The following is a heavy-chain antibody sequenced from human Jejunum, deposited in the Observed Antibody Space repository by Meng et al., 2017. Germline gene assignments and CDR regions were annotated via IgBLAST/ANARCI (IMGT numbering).Heavy chain of an antibody. V-gene: IGHV1-69*01. J-gene: IGHJ5*02. CDR2: IIPAFGAP. Sequence: GGEVRSPGSLLKVSCKAPGGHFNSNATSWVRQAPGEGIEWMGGIIPAFGAPNHAQKFQGRVRITADESTTTAYMELSSLRSEDTAVYFCARVERTYYDYVWGLGRFDPWGQGTLVTVSS. CDR3: ARVERTYYDYVWGLGRFDP. CDR1: GGHFNSNA. D-gene: IGHD3-16*01.